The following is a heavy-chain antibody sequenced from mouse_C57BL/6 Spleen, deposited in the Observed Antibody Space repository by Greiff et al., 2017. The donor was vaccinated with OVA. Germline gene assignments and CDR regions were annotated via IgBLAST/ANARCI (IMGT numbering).Heavy chain of an antibody. J-gene: IGHJ1*03. D-gene: IGHD2-3*01. Sequence: DVQLVESEGGLVQPGSSMKLSCTASGFTFSDYYMAWVRQVPEKGLEWVANINYDGSSTYYLDSLKSRFIISRDNAKNILYLQMSSLTSEDTATYYCARDRGFDGYYGYFDVWGTGTTVTVPS. CDR3: ARDRGFDGYYGYFDV. CDR1: GFTFSDYY. CDR2: INYDGSST. V-gene: IGHV5-16*01.